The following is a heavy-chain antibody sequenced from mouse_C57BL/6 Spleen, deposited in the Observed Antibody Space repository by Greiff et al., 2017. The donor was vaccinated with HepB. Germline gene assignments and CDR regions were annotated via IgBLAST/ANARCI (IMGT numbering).Heavy chain of an antibody. CDR1: GFTFSSYG. Sequence: EVQRVESGGDLVKPGGSLKLSCAASGFTFSSYGMSWVRQTPDKRLEWVATISSGGSYTYYPDSVKGRFTISRDNAKNTLYLQMSSLKSEDTAMYYCARERVYDYDDAAFPMDYWGQGTSVTVSS. CDR2: ISSGGSYT. V-gene: IGHV5-6*01. D-gene: IGHD2-4*01. CDR3: ARERVYDYDDAAFPMDY. J-gene: IGHJ4*01.